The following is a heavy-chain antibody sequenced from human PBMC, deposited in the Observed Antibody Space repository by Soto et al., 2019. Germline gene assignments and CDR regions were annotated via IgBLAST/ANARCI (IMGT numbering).Heavy chain of an antibody. CDR2: FHPEDGEA. D-gene: IGHD4-4*01. CDR1: GYSLSELS. J-gene: IGHJ3*02. V-gene: IGHV1-24*01. Sequence: QVQLVQSGAEVRKPGASVRVSCKVSGYSLSELSMHWVRQPPGKGLEWMGSFHPEDGEAIYADNFQGKLTMTEDRPSDTLYLGLSNLRSEDTAVYYCVADVFYGHGNYEGADALDIWGLGTVVTVSS. CDR3: VADVFYGHGNYEGADALDI.